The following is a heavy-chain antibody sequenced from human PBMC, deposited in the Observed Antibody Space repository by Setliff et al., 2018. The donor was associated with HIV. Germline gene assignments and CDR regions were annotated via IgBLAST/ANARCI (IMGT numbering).Heavy chain of an antibody. J-gene: IGHJ4*02. Sequence: ASVKVSCKASGYTFKTYGISWVRQAPGQGLEWMGWISPYNGDTNYAQKLQNRVTMTTDTSTSTAYMELRSLRSDDTAVYYCARDLFTVPSREGYDYWGQGTLVTVSS. D-gene: IGHD1-26*01. V-gene: IGHV1-18*01. CDR1: GYTFKTYG. CDR3: ARDLFTVPSREGYDY. CDR2: ISPYNGDT.